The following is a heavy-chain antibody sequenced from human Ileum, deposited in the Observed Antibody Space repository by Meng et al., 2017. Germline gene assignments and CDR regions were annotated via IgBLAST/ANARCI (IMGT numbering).Heavy chain of an antibody. J-gene: IGHJ4*02. CDR2: IKQDGSAK. Sequence: GESLRLSCAASGFTFSNRWMNWVRQAPGKGLEWVANIKQDGSAKNYVDSVKGRFTISRDNAQNSLYLQMNSLTSEDTAVYYCVRGSGWLTDYWGQGTVVTVSS. CDR1: GFTFSNRW. V-gene: IGHV3-7*01. D-gene: IGHD6-19*01. CDR3: VRGSGWLTDY.